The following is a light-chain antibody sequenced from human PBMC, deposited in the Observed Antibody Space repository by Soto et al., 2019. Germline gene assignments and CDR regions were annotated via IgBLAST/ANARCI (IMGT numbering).Light chain of an antibody. J-gene: IGKJ1*01. CDR3: QHYNSYSEA. V-gene: IGKV1-5*03. CDR1: QTISSW. CDR2: KAS. Sequence: DIQMTQSPSTLSGSVGDRVTITCLASQTISSWLAWYQQKPGKAPKLLIYKASTLKSGGPSRFSGSGSGTEFTLTISSLQPDDFATYYCQHYNSYSEAFGQGTKVELK.